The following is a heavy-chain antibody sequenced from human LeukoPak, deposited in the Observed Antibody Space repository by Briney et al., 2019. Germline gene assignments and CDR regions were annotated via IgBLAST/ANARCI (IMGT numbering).Heavy chain of an antibody. CDR3: AGVNTVVGYYFDY. V-gene: IGHV1-69*04. CDR1: GGTFSSYA. D-gene: IGHD4-23*01. Sequence: VASVKVSCKASGGTFSSYAISWVRQAPGQGLEWMGRIIPILGIANYAQKFQGRVTITADKSTSTAYMELSSLRSEDTAVYYRAGVNTVVGYYFDYWGQGTLVTVSS. CDR2: IIPILGIA. J-gene: IGHJ4*02.